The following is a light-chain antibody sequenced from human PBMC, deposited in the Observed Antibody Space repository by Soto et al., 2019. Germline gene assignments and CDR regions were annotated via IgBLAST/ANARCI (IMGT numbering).Light chain of an antibody. J-gene: IGKJ1*01. CDR2: DAS. V-gene: IGKV3-20*01. Sequence: IALTQSPGTLSLSPGERATLSCRASQSVTGSYVAWYQQRPGQAPRLLIYDASSRPTDIPHRFSGSGSGTDFTLTISRLEPEDFAVYYCQQYGGSPGAFGQGTRVEIK. CDR3: QQYGGSPGA. CDR1: QSVTGSY.